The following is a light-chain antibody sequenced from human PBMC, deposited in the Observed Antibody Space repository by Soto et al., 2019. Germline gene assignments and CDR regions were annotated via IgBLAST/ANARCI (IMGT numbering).Light chain of an antibody. Sequence: QSVLTQPPSASGTPGQRVTISCSGSSSNIGSNYVYWYQQLPGTAPKLLIYRNNQRPSGVPDRFSGSKSGTSASLAISGLRSEDEADYYCAAWDDSLSGRVLYVFGTGTKLTVL. J-gene: IGLJ1*01. CDR2: RNN. V-gene: IGLV1-47*01. CDR1: SSNIGSNY. CDR3: AAWDDSLSGRVLYV.